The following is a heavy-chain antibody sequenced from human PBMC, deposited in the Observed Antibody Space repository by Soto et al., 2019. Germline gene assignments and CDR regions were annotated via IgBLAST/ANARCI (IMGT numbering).Heavy chain of an antibody. CDR2: ISTYNGNT. Sequence: QVQLGQSGAEVKKPGASVKVSCKASGYTFTNYAINWVRQAPGQGLEWMGRISTYNGNTNYAQKFQGRVTMTTDTSTSTAHMELTSLSSDDTAVYYCARDCSAGTCYSIFWYFDLWGRGTLVTVSS. CDR3: ARDCSAGTCYSIFWYFDL. J-gene: IGHJ2*01. CDR1: GYTFTNYA. V-gene: IGHV1-18*01. D-gene: IGHD2-15*01.